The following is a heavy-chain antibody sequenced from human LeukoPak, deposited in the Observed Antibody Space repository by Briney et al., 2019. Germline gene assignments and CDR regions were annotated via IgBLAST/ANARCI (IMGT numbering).Heavy chain of an antibody. Sequence: GGSLRLSCAASGFTFTNAWMSWVRQAPGKGLEWIGRIKSEPDGGTTDYAAPVKGRFTISRDDSKNTLYLQMNSLKAEDTAVYFCATASWTQLWRGPVLDYWGQGTLVTVSP. D-gene: IGHD5-18*01. V-gene: IGHV3-15*01. CDR1: GFTFTNAW. J-gene: IGHJ4*02. CDR2: IKSEPDGGTT. CDR3: ATASWTQLWRGPVLDY.